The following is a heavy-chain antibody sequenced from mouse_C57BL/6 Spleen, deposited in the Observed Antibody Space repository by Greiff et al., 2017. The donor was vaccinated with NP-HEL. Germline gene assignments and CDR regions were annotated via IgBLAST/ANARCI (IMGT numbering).Heavy chain of an antibody. J-gene: IGHJ2*01. CDR2: IDPENGDT. CDR1: GFNIKDDY. Sequence: EVQGVESGAELVRPGASVKLSCTASGFNIKDDYMHWVKQRPEQGLEWIGWIDPENGDTEYASKFQGKATITADTSSNTAYLQLSSLTSEDTAVYYCTKAGSDYWGQGTTLTVSS. V-gene: IGHV14-4*01. CDR3: TKAGSDY.